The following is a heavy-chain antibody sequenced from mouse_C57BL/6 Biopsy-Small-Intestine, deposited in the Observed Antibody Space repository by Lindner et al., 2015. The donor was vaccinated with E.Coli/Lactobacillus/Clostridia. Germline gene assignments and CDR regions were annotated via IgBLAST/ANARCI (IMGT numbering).Heavy chain of an antibody. CDR3: VRWDYDHAMDN. J-gene: IGHJ4*01. D-gene: IGHD2-4*01. CDR1: GYSFTGYN. CDR2: IDPYNGAT. V-gene: IGHV1S135*01. Sequence: VQLQESGAELVKPGASVKISCKASGYSFTGYNMNWVKQSHGKSLEWIGYIDPYNGATSHNQKFKGKATLTVDKSSSIAYMQLNSLTSEDSAVYYCVRWDYDHAMDNWGQGTSVTVSS.